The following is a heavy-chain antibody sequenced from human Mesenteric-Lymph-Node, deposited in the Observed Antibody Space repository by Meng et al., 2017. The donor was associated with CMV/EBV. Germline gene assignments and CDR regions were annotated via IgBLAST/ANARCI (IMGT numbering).Heavy chain of an antibody. D-gene: IGHD3-10*01. Sequence: GSLRLSCAVYGGSFSGYYWSWIRQPPGKGLEWIGEINHSGSTNYNPSLKSRVTISVDTSKNQFSLKLSSVTAADTAVYYCAREGKRLRVRGVISRWFDPWGQGTLVTVSS. CDR3: AREGKRLRVRGVISRWFDP. J-gene: IGHJ5*02. V-gene: IGHV4-34*01. CDR1: GGSFSGYY. CDR2: INHSGST.